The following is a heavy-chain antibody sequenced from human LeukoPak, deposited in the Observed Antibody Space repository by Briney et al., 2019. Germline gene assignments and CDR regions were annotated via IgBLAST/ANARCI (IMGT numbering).Heavy chain of an antibody. CDR3: ASQHSSGWYYDFDY. Sequence: SETLSLTCTVSGDSFSSVTDYWAWIRQPPGKGLEWIASGDYSGGTYYNPSLESRVAISADMSKNQFSLKLTSVTGADTAVYYCASQHSSGWYYDFDYWGQGTLVTVSS. J-gene: IGHJ4*02. CDR1: GDSFSSVTDY. D-gene: IGHD6-19*01. V-gene: IGHV4-39*07. CDR2: GDYSGGT.